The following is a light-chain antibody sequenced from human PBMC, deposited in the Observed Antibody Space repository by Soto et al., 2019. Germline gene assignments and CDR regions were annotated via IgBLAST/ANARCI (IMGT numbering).Light chain of an antibody. V-gene: IGLV2-14*03. Sequence: QSVLTQPASVSGSPGQSITISCTGTSSDVVAYDFVSWYQQHPDKAPKLMIYEVRNRPSGVSNRFSGSKSVNTATLTISGLQAEDEADYYCSSYTTSSTRVFGTGTKLTVL. CDR1: SSDVVAYDF. J-gene: IGLJ1*01. CDR3: SSYTTSSTRV. CDR2: EVR.